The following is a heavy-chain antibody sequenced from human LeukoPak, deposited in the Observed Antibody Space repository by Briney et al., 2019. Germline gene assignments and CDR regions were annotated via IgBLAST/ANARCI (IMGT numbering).Heavy chain of an antibody. V-gene: IGHV3-23*01. J-gene: IGHJ4*02. CDR3: ARDRPNYYESNGHYYCRDGDY. CDR2: ITSSGEST. D-gene: IGHD3-22*01. CDR1: GFTFSGYA. Sequence: GGSLRLSCTASGFTFSGYAMSWVRQAPEKGLEWVSSITSSGESTWYAGSVKGQFTISRDNSNNTLYLQMNSLRAEDTAVYYCARDRPNYYESNGHYYCRDGDYWGLGILVTVSS.